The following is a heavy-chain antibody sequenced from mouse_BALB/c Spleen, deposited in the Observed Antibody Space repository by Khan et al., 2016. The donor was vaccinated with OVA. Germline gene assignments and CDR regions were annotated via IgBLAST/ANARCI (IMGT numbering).Heavy chain of an antibody. J-gene: IGHJ4*01. CDR2: IWAGGST. CDR1: GFSLTGYG. D-gene: IGHD2-1*01. Sequence: QVQLKQSGPGLVAPSQSLSITCTVSGFSLTGYGVNWVRQPPGKGLEWLGMIWAGGSTDYNSALISRLSISKDNSKSQVFLKMNSLQTDDTSRYYGANASNGNYRGALDYWGQGTSVTVSS. CDR3: ANASNGNYRGALDY. V-gene: IGHV2-6-7*01.